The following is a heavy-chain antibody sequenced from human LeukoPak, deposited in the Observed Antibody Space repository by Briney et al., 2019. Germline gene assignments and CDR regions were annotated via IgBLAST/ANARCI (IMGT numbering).Heavy chain of an antibody. CDR1: GGSISSGGYY. Sequence: PSQTLSLTCTVSGGSISSGGYYWSWIRQHPGKGLEWIGYIYYSGSTYYNPSLKGRVTISVDTSKNQFSLKLSSVTAADTAVYYCARVNPLYYDFWSAEYYFDYWGQGTLVTVSS. CDR3: ARVNPLYYDFWSAEYYFDY. J-gene: IGHJ4*02. D-gene: IGHD3-3*01. V-gene: IGHV4-31*03. CDR2: IYYSGST.